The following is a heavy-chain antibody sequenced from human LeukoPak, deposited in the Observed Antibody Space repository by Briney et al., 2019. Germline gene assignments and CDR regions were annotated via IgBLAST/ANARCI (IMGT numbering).Heavy chain of an antibody. CDR1: GFTFNNAW. V-gene: IGHV3-15*01. Sequence: GGSLRLSCAASGFTFNNAWMTWVRQAPGKGLEWVGRIKSNADGGTADYAAPVNARFIISRDDSKNTLYLHMDSLKTEDTAVYYCTTQVGDYWGQGTLVTVSS. CDR2: IKSNADGGTA. CDR3: TTQVGDY. J-gene: IGHJ4*02.